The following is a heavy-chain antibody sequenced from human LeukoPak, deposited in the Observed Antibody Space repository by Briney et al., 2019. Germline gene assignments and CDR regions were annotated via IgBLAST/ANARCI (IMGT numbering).Heavy chain of an antibody. CDR2: INHSGST. CDR1: GGSFSGYY. CDR3: ARAKTPYGSGSFGY. Sequence: PSETLSLTCAVYGGSFSGYYWSWIRQPPGKGLEWLGEINHSGSTNYNPSLKSRVTISVDTSKNQFSLKLSSVTAADTAVYYCARAKTPYGSGSFGYWGQGTLVTVSS. V-gene: IGHV4-34*01. D-gene: IGHD3-10*01. J-gene: IGHJ4*02.